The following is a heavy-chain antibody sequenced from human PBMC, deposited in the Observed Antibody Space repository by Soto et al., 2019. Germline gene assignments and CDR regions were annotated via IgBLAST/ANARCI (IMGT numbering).Heavy chain of an antibody. CDR2: INHSGST. D-gene: IGHD6-13*01. CDR1: GGSFSGYY. J-gene: IGHJ5*02. CDR3: ARLTAAGNWFDP. Sequence: LETLCLTCAVYGGSFSGYYWSWIRQPPGKGLEWIGEINHSGSTNYNPSLKSRVTISVDTSKNQFSLKLSSVTAADTAVYYCARLTAAGNWFDPWGQGTLVTVSS. V-gene: IGHV4-34*01.